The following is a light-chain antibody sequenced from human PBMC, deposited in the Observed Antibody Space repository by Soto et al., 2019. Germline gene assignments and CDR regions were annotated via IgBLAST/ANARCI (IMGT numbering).Light chain of an antibody. Sequence: QSVLTQPASVSGSPGQSITISCTGTSSDVGGYNYVSWYQQHPGKAPKLMIYEVSNWPSGVSNRFSGSKSGNTASLTISGLQAEDEADYYCSSYTSSNTLDVFGTGTKVTV. CDR1: SSDVGGYNY. V-gene: IGLV2-14*01. CDR2: EVS. J-gene: IGLJ1*01. CDR3: SSYTSSNTLDV.